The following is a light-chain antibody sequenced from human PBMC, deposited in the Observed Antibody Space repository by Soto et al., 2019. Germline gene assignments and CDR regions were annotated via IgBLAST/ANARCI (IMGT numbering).Light chain of an antibody. CDR1: SSDVGGHNY. J-gene: IGLJ1*01. Sequence: QSALTQPRSVSGSPGQSVTISCTGTSSDVGGHNYVSWYQQHPGKAPKLMISSVSKRPSGVPDRFSGSKSGNTASLTSSGLQAEDEADYYCCSYAGSYTYVFGTGTKLTVL. CDR3: CSYAGSYTYV. V-gene: IGLV2-11*01. CDR2: SVS.